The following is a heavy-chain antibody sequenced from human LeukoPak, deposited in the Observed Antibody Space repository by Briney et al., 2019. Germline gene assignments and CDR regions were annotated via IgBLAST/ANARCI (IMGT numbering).Heavy chain of an antibody. Sequence: SVKVSCKASGGTFSSYAISWVRQAPGQGLEWMGRIIPILGIANYAQKFQGRVTITADKSTSTAYMELSSLRSEDTAVYYCARDIVGATLAFDPWSQGTLVTVSS. CDR1: GGTFSSYA. V-gene: IGHV1-69*04. CDR2: IIPILGIA. CDR3: ARDIVGATLAFDP. D-gene: IGHD1-26*01. J-gene: IGHJ5*02.